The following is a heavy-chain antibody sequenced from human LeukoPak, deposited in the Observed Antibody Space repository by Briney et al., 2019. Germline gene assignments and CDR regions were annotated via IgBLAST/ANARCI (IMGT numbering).Heavy chain of an antibody. CDR2: IYYSGST. CDR1: GGSITSSSYY. CDR3: ARQSGTAKIPDY. J-gene: IGHJ4*02. Sequence: SETLSLTCTVSGGSITSSSYYWGWIRQPPGKGLEWIGSIYYSGSTYYNPSLKSRVTVSVDTSKNQFSLKLSSVTAADTAVYYCARQSGTAKIPDYWGQGTLVTVSS. D-gene: IGHD1-1*01. V-gene: IGHV4-39*01.